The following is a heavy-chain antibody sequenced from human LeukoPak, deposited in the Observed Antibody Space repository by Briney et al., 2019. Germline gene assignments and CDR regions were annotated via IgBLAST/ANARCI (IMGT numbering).Heavy chain of an antibody. Sequence: PSETLSLTCTVSGGSISSYYWSWIRQPPGKGLEWIGYIYYSGSTNYNPSLKSRVTISVDTSKNQFSLKLSSVTAADTAVYYCARTWELTFDYWGQGTLVTVSS. CDR1: GGSISSYY. V-gene: IGHV4-59*08. J-gene: IGHJ4*02. CDR2: IYYSGST. CDR3: ARTWELTFDY. D-gene: IGHD1-26*01.